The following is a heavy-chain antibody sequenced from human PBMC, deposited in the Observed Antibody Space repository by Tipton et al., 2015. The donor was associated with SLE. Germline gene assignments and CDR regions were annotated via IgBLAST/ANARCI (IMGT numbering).Heavy chain of an antibody. CDR2: IQYDGSNR. V-gene: IGHV3-30*02. Sequence: SLRLSCSASGFSFSRNGIHWVRQAPGKGLEWVSFIQYDGSNRQHADSVEGRIIISRDNSKNTLYLQMNRLRPEDTAVYYCAKDMGSWTYALDIWGQGAMVTVSS. D-gene: IGHD3/OR15-3a*01. J-gene: IGHJ3*02. CDR3: AKDMGSWTYALDI. CDR1: GFSFSRNG.